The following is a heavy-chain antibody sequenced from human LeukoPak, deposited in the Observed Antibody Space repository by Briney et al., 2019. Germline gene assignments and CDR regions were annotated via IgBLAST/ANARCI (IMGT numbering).Heavy chain of an antibody. CDR3: ARGRISYDILTGYLGFKWFDP. D-gene: IGHD3-9*01. CDR2: INHSGST. Sequence: KPSETLSLTCAVYGGSFSGYYWSWLRQPPGKGLEWIGEINHSGSTNYNPSLKSRVTISVDTSKNQFSLKLSSVTAADTAVYYCARGRISYDILTGYLGFKWFDPWAREPWSPSPQ. V-gene: IGHV4-34*01. CDR1: GGSFSGYY. J-gene: IGHJ5*02.